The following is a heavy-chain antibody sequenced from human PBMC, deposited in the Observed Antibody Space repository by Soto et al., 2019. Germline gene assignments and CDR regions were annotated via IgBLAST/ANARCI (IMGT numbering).Heavy chain of an antibody. D-gene: IGHD3-22*01. V-gene: IGHV5-51*01. CDR3: ARKVRTANYYDGGGPSLGYYYGMDG. Sequence: RGQSLYISWKLAAYCFSIYWIGCVRHMPGECLEWMGIIYPGDSDTRYSPSLQDPDTLSADKSLSTAYLQWSSLKASDTAMYYCARKVRTANYYDGGGPSLGYYYGMDGWGQGTTVTVSS. CDR2: IYPGDSDT. CDR1: AYCFSIYW. J-gene: IGHJ6*02.